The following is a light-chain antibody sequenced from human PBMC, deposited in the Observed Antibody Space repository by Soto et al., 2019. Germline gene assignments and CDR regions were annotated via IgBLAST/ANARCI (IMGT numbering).Light chain of an antibody. CDR1: SSNIGAGYD. CDR3: QSYDSRLSGSV. Sequence: QSVLTQPPSVSGAPGQRVTISCTGSSSNIGAGYDVHWYQQLPGTAPKLLIYVYSNRPSGVPDRFSGSKSGTSASLAITGLQAEDEADYYCQSYDSRLSGSVFGGGTKLTVL. CDR2: VYS. J-gene: IGLJ2*01. V-gene: IGLV1-40*01.